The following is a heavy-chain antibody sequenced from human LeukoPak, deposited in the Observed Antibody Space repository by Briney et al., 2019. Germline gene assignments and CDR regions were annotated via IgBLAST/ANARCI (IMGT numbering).Heavy chain of an antibody. V-gene: IGHV4-61*02. CDR1: GGSISSGSYY. D-gene: IGHD3-9*01. CDR2: IYTSGST. J-gene: IGHJ6*02. Sequence: SETLSLTCTVSGGSISSGSYYWSWIRQPAGKGLEWIGRIYTSGSTNYNPSLKSRVTISVDTSKNQFSLKLSSVTAADTAVYYCAREPTDYDILTGYYYYGVDVWGQGTTVTVYS. CDR3: AREPTDYDILTGYYYYGVDV.